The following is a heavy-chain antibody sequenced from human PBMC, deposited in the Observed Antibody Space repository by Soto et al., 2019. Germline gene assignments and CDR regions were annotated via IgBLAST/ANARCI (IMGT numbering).Heavy chain of an antibody. D-gene: IGHD3-9*01. Sequence: PGGSLRLSCAASGFIFSNSWMHWVRQAPGKGLVWVSRINSDGVSLCYADSVQGRFTISRDNSKKTLYLQMNSLRAEDTAVYYCARVFDTYYFDSWGQGNMVTVSS. CDR2: INSDGVSL. CDR1: GFIFSNSW. CDR3: ARVFDTYYFDS. V-gene: IGHV3-74*01. J-gene: IGHJ4*02.